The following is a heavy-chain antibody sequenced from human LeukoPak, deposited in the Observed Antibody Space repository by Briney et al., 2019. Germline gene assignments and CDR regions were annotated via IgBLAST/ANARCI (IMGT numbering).Heavy chain of an antibody. Sequence: GASVKVSCKASGGTFSSFAISWVRQAPGEGLEWMGGIIPLFGEPNYAQKFRGRVTITADELTSTASMGLSSLRSEDTAVYYCARKNSYNNYYFDFWGQGTLVTVSS. J-gene: IGHJ4*02. CDR2: IIPLFGEP. CDR1: GGTFSSFA. D-gene: IGHD4-11*01. CDR3: ARKNSYNNYYFDF. V-gene: IGHV1-69*13.